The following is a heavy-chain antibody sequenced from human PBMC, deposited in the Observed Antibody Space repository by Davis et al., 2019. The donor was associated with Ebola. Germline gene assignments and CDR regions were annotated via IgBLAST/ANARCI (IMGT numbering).Heavy chain of an antibody. J-gene: IGHJ4*02. CDR2: IYSGGST. Sequence: GGSLRLSCAASGFTVSSNYMSWVRQAPGKGLEWVSVIYSGGSTYYADSVKGRFTISRDNAKNSVSLQMNSLRAEDTAVYYCARGSSSSGFDYWGQGTLVTVSS. V-gene: IGHV3-53*01. CDR3: ARGSSSSGFDY. CDR1: GFTVSSNY. D-gene: IGHD6-6*01.